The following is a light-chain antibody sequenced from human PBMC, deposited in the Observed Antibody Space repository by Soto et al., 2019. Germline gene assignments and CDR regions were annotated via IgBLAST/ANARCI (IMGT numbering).Light chain of an antibody. CDR3: SSYTSSNTVV. CDR1: SSDIGGYNY. J-gene: IGLJ1*01. Sequence: QSALTQPASVSGSPGQSITISCTGGSSDIGGYNYVSWFQQHPGKAPKLMIYEVTNRPSGVSNRFSASKSGSTASLTISGLQAEDEADYYCSSYTSSNTVVFGTGTKVTVL. CDR2: EVT. V-gene: IGLV2-14*01.